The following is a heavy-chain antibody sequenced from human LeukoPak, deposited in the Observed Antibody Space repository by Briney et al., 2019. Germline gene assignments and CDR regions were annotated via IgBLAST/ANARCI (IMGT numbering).Heavy chain of an antibody. J-gene: IGHJ4*02. CDR1: GGTFSSYG. CDR2: IIPIFGTA. Sequence: GSSVKVSCKASGGTFSSYGISWVRQAPGQGLEWMGGIIPIFGTANYAQKFQGRVTITTDESTSTAYMELSSLRSEDTAVYYCARDLYYDYVWGSYRLHFEYWGQGTLVTVSS. D-gene: IGHD3-16*02. V-gene: IGHV1-69*05. CDR3: ARDLYYDYVWGSYRLHFEY.